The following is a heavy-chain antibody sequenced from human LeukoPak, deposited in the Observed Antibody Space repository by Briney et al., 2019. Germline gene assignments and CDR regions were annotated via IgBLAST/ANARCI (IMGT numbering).Heavy chain of an antibody. J-gene: IGHJ4*02. CDR1: GFTFSSYG. CDR2: ILYDGSDK. CDR3: ATSSSSWYLFDY. V-gene: IGHV3-30*02. Sequence: PGGSLRLSCAASGFTFSSYGIHWVRQAPGKGLEWVTFILYDGSDKYYADSVKGRFSISRDNSKNTLYLQMNSLRAEDTAVYYCATSSSSWYLFDYWGQGTLVTVSS. D-gene: IGHD6-13*01.